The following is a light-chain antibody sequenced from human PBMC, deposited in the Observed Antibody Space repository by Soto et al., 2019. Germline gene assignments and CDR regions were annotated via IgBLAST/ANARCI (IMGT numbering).Light chain of an antibody. J-gene: IGKJ3*01. V-gene: IGKV3-11*01. Sequence: EIVLTQSPATLSLSPGERATLSCRASQSVSSYLAWYQQKPGQAPRLLIYDASNRATGIPARFSGSGSGTDFTLTISSLEPEDFAVYYCQQYGTSLTFGPGTSVDI. CDR3: QQYGTSLT. CDR1: QSVSSY. CDR2: DAS.